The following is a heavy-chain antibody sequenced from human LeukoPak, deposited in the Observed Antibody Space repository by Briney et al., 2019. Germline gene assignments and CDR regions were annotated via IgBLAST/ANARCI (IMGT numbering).Heavy chain of an antibody. CDR1: GGSISSYY. V-gene: IGHV4-4*07. D-gene: IGHD3-22*01. CDR3: AREAQYSCDSSGYLNQYRYFDL. CDR2: IYTSGST. J-gene: IGHJ2*01. Sequence: PSETLSLTSTVSGGSISSYYWSWIRPPAGKGLEWIGRIYTSGSTNYNPSLKSRVTMSVDTSKNQFSLKLSSVTAADTAVYYCAREAQYSCDSSGYLNQYRYFDLCGRGTLVTVSS.